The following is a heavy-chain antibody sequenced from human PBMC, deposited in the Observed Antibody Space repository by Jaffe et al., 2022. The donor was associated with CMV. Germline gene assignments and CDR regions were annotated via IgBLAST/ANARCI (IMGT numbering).Heavy chain of an antibody. D-gene: IGHD3-9*01. V-gene: IGHV3-30*18. CDR2: ISYDGSNK. Sequence: QVQLVESGGGVVQPGRSLRLSCAASGFTFSSYGMHWVRQAPGKGLEWVAVISYDGSNKYYADSVKGRFTISRDNSKNTLYLQMNSLRAEDTAVYYCAKDYDILTGADRYYYGMDVWGQGTTVTVSS. J-gene: IGHJ6*02. CDR1: GFTFSSYG. CDR3: AKDYDILTGADRYYYGMDV.